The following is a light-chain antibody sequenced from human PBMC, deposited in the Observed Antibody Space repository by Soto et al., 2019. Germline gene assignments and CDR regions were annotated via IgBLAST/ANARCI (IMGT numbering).Light chain of an antibody. V-gene: IGKV4-1*01. CDR1: QSVLYSSNNKNY. CDR2: WAS. J-gene: IGKJ5*01. CDR3: QQYYSTPWT. Sequence: DIVLNQSPDSLAVSLGERATINRKSSQSVLYSSNNKNYLAWYQQKPGQPPKLLIYWASTRESGVPDRFSGSGSGTDFTLTISSLQAEDVAVYYCQQYYSTPWTFGPGTRLEIK.